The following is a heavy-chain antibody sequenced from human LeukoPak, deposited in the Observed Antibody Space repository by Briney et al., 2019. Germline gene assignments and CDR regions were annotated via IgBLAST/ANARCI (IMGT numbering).Heavy chain of an antibody. CDR2: IYTSGST. Sequence: SETLSLTCTVSGGSIGSGSYYWSWIRQPAGNGLEWIGRIYTSGSTNYNPSLKSRVTISLDTSENHFSLKLSSVTAADTAVYYCARVTTGCYYNYWGQGTLVTVSS. CDR3: ARVTTGCYYNY. J-gene: IGHJ4*02. D-gene: IGHD3-22*01. CDR1: GGSIGSGSYY. V-gene: IGHV4-61*02.